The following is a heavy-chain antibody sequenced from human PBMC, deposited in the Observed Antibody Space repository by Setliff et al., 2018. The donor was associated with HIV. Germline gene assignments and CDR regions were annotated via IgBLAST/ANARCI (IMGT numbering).Heavy chain of an antibody. J-gene: IGHJ1*01. Sequence: NPSETLSLTCTVSGGSFNSYYWSWIRQSPGEGLEWIGYIFYTESTNYTPSIKSTNYNPSLKSRVTVSLDTSQNQLSLNLSSVTAADTAMYFCARDSPADGGNPGRFQRWGQGTLVTVSS. CDR3: ARDSPADGGNPGRFQR. D-gene: IGHD2-15*01. CDR2: IFYTESTNYTPSIKST. V-gene: IGHV4-59*01. CDR1: GGSFNSYY.